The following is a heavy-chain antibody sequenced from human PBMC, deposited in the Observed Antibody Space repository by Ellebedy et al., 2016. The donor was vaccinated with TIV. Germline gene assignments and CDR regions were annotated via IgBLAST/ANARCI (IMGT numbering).Heavy chain of an antibody. CDR1: GFTFNTFW. CDR2: VKPDGSAE. V-gene: IGHV3-7*01. J-gene: IGHJ4*02. D-gene: IGHD5-24*01. Sequence: GESLKTSXAASGFTFNTFWMTWVRQAPGKGLEWVATVKPDGSAEYYVDSVKGRFTISRDNAKNSLYLQMNSLRAEDTAVYYCVTSMGYWGQGTLVTVSS. CDR3: VTSMGY.